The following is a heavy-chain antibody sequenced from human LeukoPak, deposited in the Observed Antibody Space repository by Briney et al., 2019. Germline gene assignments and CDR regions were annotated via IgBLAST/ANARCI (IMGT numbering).Heavy chain of an antibody. Sequence: PSETLSLTCAVYGGSFSGYYWSWIRQPPGKGLEWIGEINHSGSTNYNPSLKSRVTISVDTSKNQFSLKLSSVTAADTAVYYCARISSSWYLYGAFDIWGQGTMVTVSS. J-gene: IGHJ3*02. CDR3: ARISSSWYLYGAFDI. V-gene: IGHV4-34*01. D-gene: IGHD6-13*01. CDR2: INHSGST. CDR1: GGSFSGYY.